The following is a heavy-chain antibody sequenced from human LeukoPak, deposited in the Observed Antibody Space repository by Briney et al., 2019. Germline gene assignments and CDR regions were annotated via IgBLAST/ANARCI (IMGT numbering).Heavy chain of an antibody. V-gene: IGHV4-38-2*01. Sequence: SETLSLTCAVSGYSISSGYYWGWIRQPPGKGLEWIGSIYHSGSTYYNPTLKSRFTISVDTSKNQFSLKLSSVTAADTAVYYCARVRRAVSMVRGVISSFDYWGQGTLVTVSS. D-gene: IGHD3-10*01. CDR3: ARVRRAVSMVRGVISSFDY. CDR1: GYSISSGYY. CDR2: IYHSGST. J-gene: IGHJ4*02.